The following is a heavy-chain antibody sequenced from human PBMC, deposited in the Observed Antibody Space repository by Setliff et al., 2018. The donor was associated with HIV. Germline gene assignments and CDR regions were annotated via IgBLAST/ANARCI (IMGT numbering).Heavy chain of an antibody. CDR3: ARIDVAVVGDDTFDV. J-gene: IGHJ3*01. Sequence: GGSLRLSCEASGFTVSSSYMAWVRQAPGKGLEWVSTIYSDGSTYHRDSVKGRLTISRDNSKNTLSLQMNSLRAEDTALYYCARIDVAVVGDDTFDVWGQGTMVTVSS. D-gene: IGHD6-19*01. V-gene: IGHV3-66*02. CDR1: GFTVSSSY. CDR2: IYSDGST.